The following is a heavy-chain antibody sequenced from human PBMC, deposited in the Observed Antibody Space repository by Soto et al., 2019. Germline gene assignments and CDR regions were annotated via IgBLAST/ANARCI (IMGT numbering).Heavy chain of an antibody. Sequence: GASVKVSCKASGYTFTGYYMHWVRQAPGQGLEWMGIINPSGGSTSYAQKFQGRVTMTRDTSTSTVYMELSSLRSEDTAVYYCARSEMMAAAVRWGQGTLVTVSS. J-gene: IGHJ4*02. CDR2: INPSGGST. D-gene: IGHD6-13*01. CDR1: GYTFTGYY. V-gene: IGHV1-46*01. CDR3: ARSEMMAAAVR.